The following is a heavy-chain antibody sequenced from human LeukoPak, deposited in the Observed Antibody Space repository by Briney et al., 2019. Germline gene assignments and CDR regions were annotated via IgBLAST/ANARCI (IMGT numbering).Heavy chain of an antibody. CDR3: VRDPSQHKYYALDV. J-gene: IGHJ6*04. CDR2: MHTSGNT. V-gene: IGHV4-4*07. CDR1: GGSMSGFY. Sequence: SETLSLTCTVSGGSMSGFYWGWIRQPVEKGLEYIGRMHTSGNTDYNPSLQSRVIMSVDTSKNQFSLKLSSVTAADTAVYYCVRDPSQHKYYALDVWGAGTTVTVSA.